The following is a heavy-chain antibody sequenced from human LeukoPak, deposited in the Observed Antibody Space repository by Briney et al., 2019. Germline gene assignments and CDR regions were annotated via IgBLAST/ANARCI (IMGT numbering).Heavy chain of an antibody. CDR2: IIPILGIA. CDR3: ARDPPYCGGDCYSSYEPDY. D-gene: IGHD2-21*02. CDR1: GGTFSSYA. J-gene: IGHJ4*02. Sequence: SVKVSCKASGGTFSSYAISWVRQAPGQGLEWMGRIIPILGIANYAQKFQGRVTITADKSTSTAYMELSSLGSEDTAVYYCARDPPYCGGDCYSSYEPDYWGQGTLVTVSS. V-gene: IGHV1-69*04.